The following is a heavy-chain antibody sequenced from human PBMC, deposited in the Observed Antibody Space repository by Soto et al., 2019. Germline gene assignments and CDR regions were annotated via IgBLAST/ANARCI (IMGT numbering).Heavy chain of an antibody. Sequence: PGGSLRLSCAASGFTFSSYSMNWVRQAPGKGLEWVSSISSSSSYIYYADSVKVRFTISRDNAKNSLYLQMNSLRAEDTAVYYCARDRAWVNIVLMVYANDAFDIWGQGTMVTVS. CDR2: ISSSSSYI. J-gene: IGHJ3*02. CDR1: GFTFSSYS. V-gene: IGHV3-21*01. CDR3: ARDRAWVNIVLMVYANDAFDI. D-gene: IGHD2-8*01.